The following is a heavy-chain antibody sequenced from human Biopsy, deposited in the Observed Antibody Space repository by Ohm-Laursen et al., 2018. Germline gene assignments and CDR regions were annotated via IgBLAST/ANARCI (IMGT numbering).Heavy chain of an antibody. CDR2: ISETSSHI. J-gene: IGHJ6*02. Sequence: SLRLSCAASGFSVSSYDMNWVRQAPGKGLEWISYISETSSHIYDADSVRGRFTVARDIAKNSLNLQLNSLSVEDTAVYYCARDSSRRAREGGMDVWGQGTTVTVSS. D-gene: IGHD6-6*01. V-gene: IGHV3-21*01. CDR3: ARDSSRRAREGGMDV. CDR1: GFSVSSYD.